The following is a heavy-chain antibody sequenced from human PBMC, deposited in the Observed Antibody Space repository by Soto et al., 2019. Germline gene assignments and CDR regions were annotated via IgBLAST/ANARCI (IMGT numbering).Heavy chain of an antibody. CDR2: INPSGGST. V-gene: IGHV1-46*01. CDR3: ARDLPYDFWSGYYYHYYYGMDV. CDR1: GYTFTSYG. Sequence: ASVKVSCKASGYTFTSYGISWVRQAPGQGLEWMGIINPSGGSTSYAQKFQGRVTMTRDTSTSTVYMELSSLRSEDTAVYYCARDLPYDFWSGYYYHYYYGMDVWGQGTTVTVSS. J-gene: IGHJ6*02. D-gene: IGHD3-3*01.